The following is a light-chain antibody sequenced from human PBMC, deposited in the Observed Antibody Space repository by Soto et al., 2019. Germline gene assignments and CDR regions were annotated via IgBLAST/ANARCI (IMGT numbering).Light chain of an antibody. CDR2: EVR. Sequence: QSALTQPASVSGSAGQSITISCSGTMRDVGAYNLVSWYQQHPGTAPKLIIYEVRNRPSGISARFSGSKSGTSASLAISGLRSEDEADYYCAAWDDSLSGRVFGGGTKLTVL. CDR1: MRDVGAYNL. V-gene: IGLV2-14*01. CDR3: AAWDDSLSGRV. J-gene: IGLJ3*02.